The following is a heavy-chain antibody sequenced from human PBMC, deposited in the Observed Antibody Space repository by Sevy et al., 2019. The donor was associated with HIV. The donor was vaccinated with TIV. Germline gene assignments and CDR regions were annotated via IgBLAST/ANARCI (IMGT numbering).Heavy chain of an antibody. CDR2: IYYSGKT. J-gene: IGHJ4*02. CDR1: GGSMNIYY. V-gene: IGHV4-59*01. Sequence: SETLSLTCSVSGGSMNIYYWSWIRQFPGKGLEWMGFIYYSGKTNYNPSLKSRLTMSVDTSKNQFSLKLTSVTAADTAIYYCARVGFNWNDVDSLGQGTLVTVSS. CDR3: ARVGFNWNDVDS. D-gene: IGHD1-20*01.